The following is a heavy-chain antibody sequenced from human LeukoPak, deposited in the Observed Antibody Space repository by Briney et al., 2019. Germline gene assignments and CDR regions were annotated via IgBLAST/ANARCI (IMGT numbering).Heavy chain of an antibody. CDR1: GGSINSYY. V-gene: IGHV4-4*09. J-gene: IGHJ5*02. D-gene: IGHD1-26*01. Sequence: SLETLSLTCTVSGGSINSYYWTWIRQPPGKGLEWIGYIYTSGSSNYNPSLRSRVTISVDTSKNQFSLRLTSVTAADTAVYYCARWEGNWFDPWGQGTLVTVSS. CDR2: IYTSGSS. CDR3: ARWEGNWFDP.